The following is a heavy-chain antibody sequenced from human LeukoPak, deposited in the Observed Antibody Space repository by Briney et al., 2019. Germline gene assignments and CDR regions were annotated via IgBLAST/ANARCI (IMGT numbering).Heavy chain of an antibody. Sequence: GESLKISCKCSRYSFTSYWIGWVRQMPGKGLEWMGIMYQGDSDTRYSPSFQGQATISVNNSISTAYLQWSSLKASDAAMYYCGRHLYGGNSAIDYWGQGTLVTVSS. J-gene: IGHJ4*02. CDR1: RYSFTSYW. CDR3: GRHLYGGNSAIDY. V-gene: IGHV5-51*01. D-gene: IGHD4-23*01. CDR2: MYQGDSDT.